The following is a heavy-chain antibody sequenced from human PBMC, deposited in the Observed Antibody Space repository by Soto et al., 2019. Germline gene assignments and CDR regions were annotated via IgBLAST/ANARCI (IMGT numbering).Heavy chain of an antibody. Sequence: PSQTLSLTCAISGDSVSSNSAAWNWIRQSPSGGLEWLGRTYYRSKWYNDYAVSVKSRITINPDTSKNQFSLQLNSVTPEDTAVYYCARDYPSGYSGYVSSELDPWGQGTLVTVSS. D-gene: IGHD5-12*01. CDR1: GDSVSSNSAA. J-gene: IGHJ5*02. CDR3: ARDYPSGYSGYVSSELDP. CDR2: TYYRSKWYN. V-gene: IGHV6-1*01.